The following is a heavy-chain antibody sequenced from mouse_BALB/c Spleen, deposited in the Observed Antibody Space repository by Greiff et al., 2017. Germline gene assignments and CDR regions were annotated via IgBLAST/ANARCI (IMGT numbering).Heavy chain of an antibody. V-gene: IGHV5-17*02. CDR3: ARSGDYYGSSPFAY. CDR1: GFTFSSFG. D-gene: IGHD1-1*01. Sequence: EVMLVESGGGLVQPGGSRKLSCAASGFTFSSFGMHWVRQAPEKGLEWVAYISSGSSTIYYADTVKGRFTISRDNPKNTLFLQMTSLRSEDTAMYYCARSGDYYGSSPFAYWGQGTLVTVSA. CDR2: ISSGSSTI. J-gene: IGHJ3*01.